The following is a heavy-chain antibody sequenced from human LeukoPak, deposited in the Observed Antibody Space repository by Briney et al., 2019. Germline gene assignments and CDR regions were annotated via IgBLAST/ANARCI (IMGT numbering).Heavy chain of an antibody. J-gene: IGHJ4*02. CDR1: GFTFSNYA. Sequence: GGSLRLSCAASGFTFSNYAMSWVRQAPGKGLEWVSGISGSGASTYYTASVKGRFTISRDNSKNTLYLQMNSLRAEDTAVYYCANIRYNSCLDYWGQGTLVTVSS. D-gene: IGHD1-1*01. CDR2: ISGSGAST. V-gene: IGHV3-23*01. CDR3: ANIRYNSCLDY.